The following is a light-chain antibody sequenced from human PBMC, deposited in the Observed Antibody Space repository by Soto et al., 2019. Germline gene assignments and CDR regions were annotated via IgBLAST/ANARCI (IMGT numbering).Light chain of an antibody. CDR1: KSDIGVYDF. Sequence: QSVLTQPSSASGSPGQSVTISCTGTKSDIGVYDFVSWYQHHPGKAPRLIIYEVVQRPSGVPDRFSGSKSGNTASLTVSGLQAADEADYFCKSYAGSNTYVFGSGTKGTVL. J-gene: IGLJ1*01. CDR3: KSYAGSNTYV. V-gene: IGLV2-8*01. CDR2: EVV.